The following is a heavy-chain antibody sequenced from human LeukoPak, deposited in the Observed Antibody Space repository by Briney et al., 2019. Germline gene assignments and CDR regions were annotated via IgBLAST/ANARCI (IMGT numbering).Heavy chain of an antibody. CDR2: IYTSGST. V-gene: IGHV4-4*07. J-gene: IGHJ6*03. CDR1: GVSISSYY. D-gene: IGHD2-2*01. CDR3: AREVVPALAYYYYYHMDV. Sequence: KPSETLSLTCTVSGVSISSYYWSWIRQPAGKGLEWIGRIYTSGSTNYNPSLKSRVTMSVDTSKNQFSLKLSSVTAADTAVYYCAREVVPALAYYYYYHMDVWGKGTTVTVSS.